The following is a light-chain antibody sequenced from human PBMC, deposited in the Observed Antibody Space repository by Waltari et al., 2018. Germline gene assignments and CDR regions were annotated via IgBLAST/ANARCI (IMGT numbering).Light chain of an antibody. CDR1: SGHSSNI. Sequence: QLVVTQSPSASAPLGASVKLTCTLSSGHSSNIVAWLQQRPEKGPRYLMKVNSDGSHIKGDAIPFPFPGSRSGAERYLTISGLQPDDEADYYCQTGGHGTWVFGGGTTLTVL. J-gene: IGLJ3*02. CDR2: VNSDGSH. V-gene: IGLV4-69*01. CDR3: QTGGHGTWV.